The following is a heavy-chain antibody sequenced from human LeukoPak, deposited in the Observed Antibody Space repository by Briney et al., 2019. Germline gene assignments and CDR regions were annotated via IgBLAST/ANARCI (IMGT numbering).Heavy chain of an antibody. CDR1: GYTFTSYG. Sequence: GASVTVSCKASGYTFTSYGISWVRQAPGQGLEWVGWISAYNGDTNYAQKLQGRVTMTTDTSTSTAYMELRSLRSDDTAVYYCARDAAEYDFWSGYYTGILGYWGQGTLVTVSS. CDR3: ARDAAEYDFWSGYYTGILGY. CDR2: ISAYNGDT. V-gene: IGHV1-18*01. D-gene: IGHD3-3*01. J-gene: IGHJ4*02.